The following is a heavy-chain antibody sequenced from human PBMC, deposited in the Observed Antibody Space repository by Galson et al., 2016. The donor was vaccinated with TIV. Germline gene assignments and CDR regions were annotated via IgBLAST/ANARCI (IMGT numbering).Heavy chain of an antibody. J-gene: IGHJ5*02. V-gene: IGHV3-21*01. CDR3: AKGAYDSSGYGGWFDP. CDR1: GFTFSTYP. Sequence: SLRLSCAASGFTFSTYPINWVRQAPGKGLEWVSSISTSSLHKYYADSVKGRFTISRDNTKNSLYLQMNSLRAEDTAVYFCAKGAYDSSGYGGWFDPWGQGTLVIVSS. D-gene: IGHD3-22*01. CDR2: ISTSSLHK.